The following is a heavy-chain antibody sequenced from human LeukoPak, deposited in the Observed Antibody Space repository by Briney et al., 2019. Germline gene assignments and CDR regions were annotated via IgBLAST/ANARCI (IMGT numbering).Heavy chain of an antibody. V-gene: IGHV3-7*01. CDR3: AREAVAGTGDAFDV. D-gene: IGHD6-19*01. Sequence: GGSLRLSCAASGFTFSTYWMSWVRQAPGKGLEWVANIKEDGSEINYADSVRGRFTISRDNAKNSLYLQMNSLRAEDTAVYYCAREAVAGTGDAFDVWGHGTTVTVSS. CDR2: IKEDGSEI. J-gene: IGHJ3*01. CDR1: GFTFSTYW.